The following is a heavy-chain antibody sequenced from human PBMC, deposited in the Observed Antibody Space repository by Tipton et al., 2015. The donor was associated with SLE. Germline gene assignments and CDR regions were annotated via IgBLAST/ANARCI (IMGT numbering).Heavy chain of an antibody. CDR2: IYSDGST. J-gene: IGHJ4*02. CDR1: GFTVRSDY. CDR3: TRDYWGMGRN. Sequence: SLRLSCAASGFTVRSDYMSWVRQAPGKGLECVSDIYSDGSTHYADSVKGRFTISRDNSKNTLYLQMNSLRAEDTAVYYCTRDYWGMGRNWGQGTLVTVSS. D-gene: IGHD2-21*01. V-gene: IGHV3-66*02.